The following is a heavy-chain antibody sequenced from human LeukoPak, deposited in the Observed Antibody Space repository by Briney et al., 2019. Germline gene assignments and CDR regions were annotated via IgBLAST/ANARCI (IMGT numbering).Heavy chain of an antibody. D-gene: IGHD2-2*01. CDR3: ARDDCSSISCYHNWFDP. J-gene: IGHJ5*02. CDR1: GFTFSSYW. CDR2: IRQDGSEK. Sequence: PGGSLSLSCAASGFTFSSYWMSWVRQAPGKGLEWVANIRQDGSEKYYVDSVKGRFTISGDNAKNSLYLQMNSLRAEDTAVYYCARDDCSSISCYHNWFDPWGQGTLVTVSS. V-gene: IGHV3-7*01.